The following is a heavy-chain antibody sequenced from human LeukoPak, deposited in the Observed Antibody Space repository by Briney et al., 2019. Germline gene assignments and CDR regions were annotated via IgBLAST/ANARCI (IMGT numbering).Heavy chain of an antibody. Sequence: GGSLRLSCAASGFTFSSYSMNWVRQAPGKGLEWVSYISSSSTIYYADSVKGRFTISRDNAKNSLYLQMNSLRAEDTAVYYCARGDIYYYDSSGSTAWGQGTMVTVSS. CDR2: ISSSSTI. D-gene: IGHD3-22*01. V-gene: IGHV3-48*01. J-gene: IGHJ3*01. CDR1: GFTFSSYS. CDR3: ARGDIYYYDSSGSTA.